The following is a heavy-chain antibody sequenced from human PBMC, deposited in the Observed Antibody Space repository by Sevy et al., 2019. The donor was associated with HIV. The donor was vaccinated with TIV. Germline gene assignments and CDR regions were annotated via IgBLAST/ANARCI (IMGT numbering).Heavy chain of an antibody. Sequence: ASVKVSCKASGGTFSSYAISWVRQAPGKGLEWMGDFDSQDGETIYSQRFQGRVTMTVDTPTDTAYMDLSSLTSEDTAVYYCATVGLRYYSGSSSYQGDWFDPWGQGTLVTVSS. J-gene: IGHJ5*02. CDR1: GGTFSSYA. D-gene: IGHD2-15*01. V-gene: IGHV1-24*01. CDR2: FDSQDGET. CDR3: ATVGLRYYSGSSSYQGDWFDP.